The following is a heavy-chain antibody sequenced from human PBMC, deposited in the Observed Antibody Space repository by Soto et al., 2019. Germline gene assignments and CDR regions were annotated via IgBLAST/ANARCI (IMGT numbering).Heavy chain of an antibody. Sequence: ASLKVSCKASGYTFTSYGISWVRQAPGQGLEWMGWISAYNGNTNYAQKLQGRVTMTTDTSTSTAYMELRSLRSDDTAVYYCARSGYSYGYGWFDPWGQGTLVTVSS. V-gene: IGHV1-18*01. D-gene: IGHD5-18*01. CDR2: ISAYNGNT. CDR1: GYTFTSYG. CDR3: ARSGYSYGYGWFDP. J-gene: IGHJ5*02.